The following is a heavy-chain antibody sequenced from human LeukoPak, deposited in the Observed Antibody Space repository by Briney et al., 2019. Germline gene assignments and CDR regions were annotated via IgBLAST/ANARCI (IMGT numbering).Heavy chain of an antibody. Sequence: GGSLRLSRAATGFSFRSYWMNWVRQAPGKGLEWLAIIKQDGSEKHYKGSVEGRFTISRDNAKNSLHLQMNSLRAEDTAVYYCAGGSGYLITSWGQGTLVTVSS. V-gene: IGHV3-7*01. CDR1: GFSFRSYW. CDR3: AGGSGYLITS. J-gene: IGHJ5*02. CDR2: IKQDGSEK. D-gene: IGHD3-9*01.